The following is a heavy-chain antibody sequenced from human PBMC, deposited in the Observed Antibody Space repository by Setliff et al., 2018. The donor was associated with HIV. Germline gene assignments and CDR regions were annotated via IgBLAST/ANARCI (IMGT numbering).Heavy chain of an antibody. CDR2: IYASGSI. CDR1: GGSISSHC. D-gene: IGHD3-3*01. J-gene: IGHJ4*01. CDR3: APGEGVASTYYHD. Sequence: PSETLSLTCTVSGGSISSHCWSWIRQSPGKALEWIGYIYASGSIIYNPSLKSRVTMSVDTPQNQVSLDLESVTAADTAVYFCAPGEGVASTYYHDWGQGTQVTVSS. V-gene: IGHV4-59*11.